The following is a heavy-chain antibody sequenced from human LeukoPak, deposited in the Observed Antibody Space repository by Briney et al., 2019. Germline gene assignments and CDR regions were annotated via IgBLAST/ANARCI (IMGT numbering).Heavy chain of an antibody. D-gene: IGHD3-10*02. CDR3: AELGITMIGGV. CDR2: ISSSGSTI. CDR1: GFTFSNAW. J-gene: IGHJ6*04. V-gene: IGHV3-48*04. Sequence: AGSLRLSCAASGFTFSNAWMNWVRQAPGKGLEWVSYISSSGSTIYYADSVKGRFTISRDNAKNSLYLQMNSLRAEDTAVYYCAELGITMIGGVWGKGTTVTISS.